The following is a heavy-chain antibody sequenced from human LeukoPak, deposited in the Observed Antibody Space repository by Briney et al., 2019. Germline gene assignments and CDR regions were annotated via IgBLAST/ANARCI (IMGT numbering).Heavy chain of an antibody. V-gene: IGHV4-34*01. CDR1: GGSFSAFY. CDR2: LSHTGNT. CDR3: ARGAYCTSINCYGFDY. J-gene: IGHJ4*02. Sequence: SETLSLTCNVSGGSFSAFYWSWIRQPPGEGLEWVGELSHTGNTNYNPSLKSRVSFSVDTSKRQFSLRLKSATAADTALYYCARGAYCTSINCYGFDYWGQGILVTVSS. D-gene: IGHD2-2*01.